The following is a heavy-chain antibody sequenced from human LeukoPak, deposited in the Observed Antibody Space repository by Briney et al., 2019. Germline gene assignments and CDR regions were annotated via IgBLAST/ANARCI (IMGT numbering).Heavy chain of an antibody. CDR3: ARSVELLRTFDY. J-gene: IGHJ4*02. D-gene: IGHD1-7*01. CDR2: IQSSGST. V-gene: IGHV4-4*09. CDR1: GGSITSYY. Sequence: SETLSLTCTVSGGSITSYYWSWIRQPPGKELEWIGYIQSSGSTNYNPSLKSRVTISVDTSNNQLPLKLSSVTAADTAVYYCARSVELLRTFDYWGQGTLVTVSS.